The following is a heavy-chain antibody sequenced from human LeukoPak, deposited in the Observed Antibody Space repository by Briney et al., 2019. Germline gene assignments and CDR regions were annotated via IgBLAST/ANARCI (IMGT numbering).Heavy chain of an antibody. CDR2: ISYDGSNK. D-gene: IGHD3-22*01. V-gene: IGHV3-30*18. J-gene: IGHJ4*02. CDR3: AKVLGGYVPFDY. CDR1: GFTFSSYG. Sequence: GRSLRLSCAASGFTFSSYGMQWVRQAPGKGLQWVAVISYDGSNKYYADSVKGRFTISRDNSKNTLYLQMNSLRAEDTAVYYCAKVLGGYVPFDYWGQGTLVTVSS.